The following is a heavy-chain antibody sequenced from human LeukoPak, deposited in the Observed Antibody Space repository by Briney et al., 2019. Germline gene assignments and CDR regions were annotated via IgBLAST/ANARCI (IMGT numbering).Heavy chain of an antibody. Sequence: PGRSLRLSCAASGFTFSSYAMSWVRQAPGKGLEWVSAISGSGGSTYYADSVKGRFTISRDNSKNTLYLQMNSLRAEDTAVYYCASSQMDSSSWYGPSYYGMDVWGQGTTVTVSS. V-gene: IGHV3-23*01. CDR2: ISGSGGST. J-gene: IGHJ6*02. CDR3: ASSQMDSSSWYGPSYYGMDV. CDR1: GFTFSSYA. D-gene: IGHD6-13*01.